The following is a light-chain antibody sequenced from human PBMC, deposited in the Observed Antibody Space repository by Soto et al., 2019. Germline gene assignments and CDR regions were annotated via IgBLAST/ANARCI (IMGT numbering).Light chain of an antibody. CDR3: QQYNNWPPCT. CDR2: GAS. J-gene: IGKJ1*01. V-gene: IGKV3-15*01. Sequence: EIVMTQSPATLSVSPREKATLPSRARQSVSSNLAWYQQKPGQAPRLLIYGASTRATGIPARFSGSGSGTEFTLTISSLQSEDFAVYYCQQYNNWPPCTFGQGTKVDIK. CDR1: QSVSSN.